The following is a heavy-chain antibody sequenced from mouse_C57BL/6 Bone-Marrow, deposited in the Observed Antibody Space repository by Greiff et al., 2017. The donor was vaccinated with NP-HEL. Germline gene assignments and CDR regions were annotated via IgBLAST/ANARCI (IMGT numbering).Heavy chain of an antibody. D-gene: IGHD1-1*01. CDR2: ISDGGSYT. Sequence: DVQLVESGGGLVKPGGSLKLSCAASGFTFSSYAMSWVRQTPEKRLEWVATISDGGSYTYYPDNVKGRFTISRDNAKNNLYLQMSHLKSEDTAMYYCARDRGYYYGSHWYFDVWDTGTTVTVSS. J-gene: IGHJ1*03. CDR1: GFTFSSYA. V-gene: IGHV5-4*01. CDR3: ARDRGYYYGSHWYFDV.